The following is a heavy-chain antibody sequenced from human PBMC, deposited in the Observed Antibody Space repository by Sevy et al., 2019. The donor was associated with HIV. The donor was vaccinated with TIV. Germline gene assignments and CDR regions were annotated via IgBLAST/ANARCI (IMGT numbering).Heavy chain of an antibody. CDR3: ARSGFGDFWSGYYNPYYYYGMDV. CDR1: GFTFSSYG. D-gene: IGHD3-3*01. Sequence: GSLRLSCAASGFTFSSYGMHWVRQAPGKGLEWVAVIWYDGSNKYYADSVKGRFTISRDNSKNTLYLQMNSLRAEDTAVYYCARSGFGDFWSGYYNPYYYYGMDVWGQGTTVTVSS. V-gene: IGHV3-33*01. J-gene: IGHJ6*02. CDR2: IWYDGSNK.